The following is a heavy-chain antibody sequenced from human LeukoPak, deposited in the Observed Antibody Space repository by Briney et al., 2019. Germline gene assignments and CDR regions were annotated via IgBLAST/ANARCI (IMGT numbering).Heavy chain of an antibody. CDR3: AREDSLNWFDP. D-gene: IGHD3/OR15-3a*01. CDR1: GYTFTGYY. J-gene: IGHJ5*02. CDR2: INPHSGGT. V-gene: IGHV1-2*02. Sequence: ASVKVSCKPSGYTFTGYYIHWVRQAPGQGLEWMGWINPHSGGTNNAQKFQGRVTMTRDTSISTAYMELSRLRTDDTAVYYCAREDSLNWFDPWGQGTLVTVSS.